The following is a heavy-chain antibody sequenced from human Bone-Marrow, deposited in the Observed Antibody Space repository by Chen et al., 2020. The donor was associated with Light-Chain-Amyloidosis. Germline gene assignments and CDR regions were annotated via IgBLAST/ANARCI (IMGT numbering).Heavy chain of an antibody. V-gene: IGHV3-53*02. D-gene: IGHD5-18*01. CDR1: GFSVSRSY. CDR3: ATEGRDPGYSYGYLNY. CDR2: IYSGGST. Sequence: EVHLVETGGALIQPGGSLRLSCAASGFSVSRSYMSWVRQAPGKGLEWVSLIYSGGSTYYADFVKGRFTISRDSSKNTVYIQMNSLRAEDTALYYCATEGRDPGYSYGYLNYWGQGTLVTVSS. J-gene: IGHJ4*02.